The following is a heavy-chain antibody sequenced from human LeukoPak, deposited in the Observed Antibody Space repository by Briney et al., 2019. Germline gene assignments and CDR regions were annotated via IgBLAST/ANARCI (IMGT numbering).Heavy chain of an antibody. CDR3: ARTDTGLFDY. CDR2: IYYSGST. V-gene: IGHV4-59*01. Sequence: PSETLSLTCTVSGGSISSYYWRWLRQPPGRGLEWIGYIYYSGSTNYNPSLKSRVTISVDTSKNQFSLKLSSVTAADTAVYYCARTDTGLFDYWGQGTLVTVSS. CDR1: GGSISSYY. D-gene: IGHD5-18*01. J-gene: IGHJ4*02.